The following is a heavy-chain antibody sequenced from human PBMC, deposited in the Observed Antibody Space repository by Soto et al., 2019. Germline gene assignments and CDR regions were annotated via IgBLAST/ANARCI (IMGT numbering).Heavy chain of an antibody. J-gene: IGHJ3*02. D-gene: IGHD2-15*01. CDR3: AREGCSGGSCYGNDAFDI. CDR1: GFTFSSYS. V-gene: IGHV3-21*01. CDR2: ISSSSSYI. Sequence: GGSLRLSCAASGFTFSSYSMNWVRQAPGKGLEWVSSISSSSSYIYYADSVKGRFTISRDNAKNSLYLQMNSLRAEDTAVYYCAREGCSGGSCYGNDAFDIWGQGTMVTVSS.